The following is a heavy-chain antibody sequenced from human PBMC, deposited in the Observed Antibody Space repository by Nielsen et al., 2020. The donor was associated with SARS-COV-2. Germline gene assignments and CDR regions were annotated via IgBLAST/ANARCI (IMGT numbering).Heavy chain of an antibody. Sequence: SETLSLTCAVYGGSLSDYYWTWIRQPPGKGLEWIGEINHSGSTNYNPSLKSRVTISVDTSKNQFSLKLSSVTAADTAVYYCAREKLYYYGSGRPDYWGQGTLVTVSS. D-gene: IGHD3-10*01. V-gene: IGHV4-34*01. CDR2: INHSGST. CDR3: AREKLYYYGSGRPDY. J-gene: IGHJ4*02. CDR1: GGSLSDYY.